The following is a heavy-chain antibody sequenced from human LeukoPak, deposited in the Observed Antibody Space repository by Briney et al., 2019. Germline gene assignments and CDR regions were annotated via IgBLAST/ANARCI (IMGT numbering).Heavy chain of an antibody. CDR3: ANLAKQYYYGSGSEVLR. V-gene: IGHV3-23*01. D-gene: IGHD3-10*01. Sequence: GGSLRLSCAASGFTFSSYAMSWVRQAPGKGLEWVSAISGSGGSTYYADSVKGRFTISRDNSKNTLYLQMNSLRAEDTAVYYCANLAKQYYYGSGSEVLRWGQGTLVTISS. CDR2: ISGSGGST. CDR1: GFTFSSYA. J-gene: IGHJ4*02.